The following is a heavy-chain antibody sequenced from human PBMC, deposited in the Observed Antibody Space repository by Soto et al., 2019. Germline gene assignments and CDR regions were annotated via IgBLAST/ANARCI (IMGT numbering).Heavy chain of an antibody. V-gene: IGHV1-69*01. CDR1: GGTFSSYA. CDR3: ARGLLNRIQLWSTQANYSYGMDV. CDR2: IIPIFGTA. Sequence: QVQLVQSGAEVKKPGSSVKVSCKASGGTFSSYAISWVGQAPGQGLEWMGGIIPIFGTANYAQKFQGRVTITADESTSTAYMELSSLRSEGTAVYYCARGLLNRIQLWSTQANYSYGMDVWGQGTTVTVSS. D-gene: IGHD5-18*01. J-gene: IGHJ6*02.